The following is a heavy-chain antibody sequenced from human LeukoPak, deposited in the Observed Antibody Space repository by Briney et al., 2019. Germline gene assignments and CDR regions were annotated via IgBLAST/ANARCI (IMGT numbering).Heavy chain of an antibody. J-gene: IGHJ4*02. CDR1: GFTFSSYG. CDR2: IWYDGSNK. CDR3: ARDSDYGDYDY. D-gene: IGHD4-17*01. Sequence: PGRSLRLSCAASGFTFSSYGMHWVRQAPGMGLEWVAVIWYDGSNKHYADSVKGRFTISRDNSKNTLYLQMNSLRAEDTAVYYCARDSDYGDYDYWGQGTLVTVSS. V-gene: IGHV3-33*01.